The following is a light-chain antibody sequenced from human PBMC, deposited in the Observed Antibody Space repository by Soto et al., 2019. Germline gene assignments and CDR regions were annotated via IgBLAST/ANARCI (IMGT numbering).Light chain of an antibody. CDR3: QQFGSSPRT. J-gene: IGKJ4*02. CDR2: AAS. CDR1: QGISSY. Sequence: IQLTQSPSSLSASVGDSVTITCRASQGISSYLAWYQQEPGKAPKLLIYAASTLQSGVPSRFSGGGSGTDFTLTISRLEPEDFAVYYCQQFGSSPRTFGRGTRVEIK. V-gene: IGKV1-9*01.